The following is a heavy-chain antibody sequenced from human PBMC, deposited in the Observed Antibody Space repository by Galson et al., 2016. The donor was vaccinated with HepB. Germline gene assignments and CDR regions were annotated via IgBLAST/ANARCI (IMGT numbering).Heavy chain of an antibody. V-gene: IGHV3-48*02. CDR1: GFAFSNSG. D-gene: IGHD2-21*01. CDR2: ISTTVRTI. CDR3: ARELVRSAFDL. Sequence: SLRLFCAGSGFAFSNSGINWVRQAPGKGLQWISYISTTVRTIYYADSVVGRFTISRDNAKNSVYLQMNSLRDDDTAVYYCARELVRSAFDLWGQGTMVTVSS. J-gene: IGHJ3*01.